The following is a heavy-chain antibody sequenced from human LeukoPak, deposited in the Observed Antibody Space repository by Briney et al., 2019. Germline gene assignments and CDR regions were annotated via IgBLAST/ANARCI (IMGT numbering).Heavy chain of an antibody. CDR2: IRYDGSNK. CDR1: GFTFSSYG. Sequence: TGGSLRLSCAASGFTFSSYGMHWVRQAPGKWLEWVAFIRYDGSNKYYADSVKGRFTISRDNSKNTLYLQMNSLRAEDTAVYYCAKDSGSWELLIDLDYWGQGTLVTVSS. V-gene: IGHV3-30*02. J-gene: IGHJ4*02. D-gene: IGHD1-26*01. CDR3: AKDSGSWELLIDLDY.